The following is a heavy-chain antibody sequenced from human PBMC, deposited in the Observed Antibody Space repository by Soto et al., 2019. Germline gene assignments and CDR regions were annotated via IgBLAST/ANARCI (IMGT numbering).Heavy chain of an antibody. J-gene: IGHJ5*02. D-gene: IGHD3-22*01. V-gene: IGHV4-30-2*01. CDR2: IYHSGST. CDR3: ARDLYYYDSSGYYVNWFDP. CDR1: GGSISSGGYS. Sequence: SETLSLTCAVSGGSISSGGYSWSWIRQPPGKGLEWIGYIYHSGSTYYNPSLKSRVTISVDRSKNQFSLELSSVTAADTAVYYCARDLYYYDSSGYYVNWFDPWGQGTLVTVSS.